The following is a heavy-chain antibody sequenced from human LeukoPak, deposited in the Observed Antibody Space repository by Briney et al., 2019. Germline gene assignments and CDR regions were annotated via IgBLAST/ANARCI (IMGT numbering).Heavy chain of an antibody. V-gene: IGHV3-66*01. J-gene: IGHJ1*01. CDR2: LYTGGSS. Sequence: GGSLRLSCAASGFTFGSYSMNWVRQAPGEGLEWVSVLYTGGSSYYADSVKGRFTISRDRSSNTLFLQMKNLRAEDTAIYYCALHVDTNAYSKIAQIYFQQWGQGTRVTVSS. D-gene: IGHD3-16*01. CDR3: ALHVDTNAYSKIAQIYFQQ. CDR1: GFTFGSYS.